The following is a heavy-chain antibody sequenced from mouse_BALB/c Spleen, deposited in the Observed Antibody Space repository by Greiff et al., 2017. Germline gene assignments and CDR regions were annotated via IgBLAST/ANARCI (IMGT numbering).Heavy chain of an antibody. V-gene: IGHV1S56*01. Sequence: QVQLQQSGPELVKPGASVRISSKASGYTFTSYYIHWVKQRPGQGLEWIGWIYPGNVNTKYNEKFKGKATLTADKSSSTAYMQLSSLTSEDSAVYFCAGTYDGYYYAMDYWGEGTSVTVSS. D-gene: IGHD2-3*01. CDR1: GYTFTSYY. CDR3: AGTYDGYYYAMDY. CDR2: IYPGNVNT. J-gene: IGHJ4*01.